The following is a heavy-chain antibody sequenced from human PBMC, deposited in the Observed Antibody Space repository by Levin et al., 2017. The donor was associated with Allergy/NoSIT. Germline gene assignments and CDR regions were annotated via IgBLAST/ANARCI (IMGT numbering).Heavy chain of an antibody. CDR3: ARYYCGAACYSFDY. J-gene: IGHJ4*02. D-gene: IGHD2-21*02. CDR2: IRQDGNEM. Sequence: GESLKISCVASGFTLSHYWMSWVRQAPGKGPEWVANIRQDGNEMYYVDSVKGRFLISRDNAKNSLYLQMNSLRAEDTAVYYCARYYCGAACYSFDYWGQGTLVTVSS. V-gene: IGHV3-7*04. CDR1: GFTLSHYW.